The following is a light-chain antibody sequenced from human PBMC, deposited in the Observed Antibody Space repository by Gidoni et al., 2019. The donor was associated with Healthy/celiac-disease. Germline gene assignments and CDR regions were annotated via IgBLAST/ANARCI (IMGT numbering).Light chain of an antibody. CDR2: GNS. CDR3: QSYDSSLSGLV. V-gene: IGLV1-40*01. J-gene: IGLJ2*01. Sequence: QSVPTQPPSVSGAPGHLVTISCTGSRSNIGAGHDVHWYQQLPGTAPKLLLYGNSNRPSGFPDRFPGSKSGTSASVAITGLQAEDEADYYCQSYDSSLSGLVFGGGTKLTVL. CDR1: RSNIGAGHD.